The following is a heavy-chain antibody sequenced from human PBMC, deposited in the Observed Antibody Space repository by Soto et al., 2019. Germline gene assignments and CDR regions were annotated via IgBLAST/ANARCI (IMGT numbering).Heavy chain of an antibody. CDR3: ARDGLLTVTPFDY. J-gene: IGHJ4*02. V-gene: IGHV3-33*01. CDR2: IWYDGSNK. D-gene: IGHD4-17*01. CDR1: GFTFSSYG. Sequence: GGSLRLSCAASGFTFSSYGMHWVRQAPGKGLEWVAVIWYDGSNKYYADSVKGRFTISRDNSKNTLYLQMNSLRAEDTAVYYCARDGLLTVTPFDYWGQGTLVTVSS.